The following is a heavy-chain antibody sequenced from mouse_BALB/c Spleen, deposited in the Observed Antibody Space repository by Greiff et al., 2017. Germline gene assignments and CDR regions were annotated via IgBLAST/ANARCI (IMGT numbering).Heavy chain of an antibody. CDR3: VREGGNGDYFDY. V-gene: IGHV10-3*03. CDR1: GFTFNTYA. CDR2: IRSKSNNYAT. D-gene: IGHD2-1*01. Sequence: EVQLVESGGGLVQPKGSLKLSCAASGFTFNTYAMHWVCQAPGKGLEWVARIRSKSNNYATYYADSVKDRFTISRDDSQSMLYLQMNNLKTEDTAMYYCVREGGNGDYFDYWGQGTTLTVSS. J-gene: IGHJ2*01.